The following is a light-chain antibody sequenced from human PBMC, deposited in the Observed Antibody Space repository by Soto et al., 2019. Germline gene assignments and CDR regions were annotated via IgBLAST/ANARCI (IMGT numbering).Light chain of an antibody. J-gene: IGKJ1*01. CDR1: QSVSSSY. Sequence: EIVLTQSPGTLSLSPGERATLSCRASQSVSSSYLGWYQQKPGQAPRLLIYGASSRATGIPDRFSGSGSGTDFTLTISRLEPEDCAVYYCQHYGSSPRTFGQGTKVEIK. CDR3: QHYGSSPRT. V-gene: IGKV3-20*01. CDR2: GAS.